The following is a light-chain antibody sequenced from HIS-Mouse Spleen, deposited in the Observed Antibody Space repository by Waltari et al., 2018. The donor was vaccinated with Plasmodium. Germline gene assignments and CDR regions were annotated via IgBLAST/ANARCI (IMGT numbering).Light chain of an antibody. CDR1: SSDVGVYNY. Sequence: QSALTQPPSASGSPGPSVTIPCTGTSSDVGVYNYVSWYQPHPGKAPKLMIYEVSKRPSGVPDRFSGSKSGNTASLTVSGLQAEDEADYYCSSYAGSNNLVFGGGTKLTVL. CDR3: SSYAGSNNLV. CDR2: EVS. V-gene: IGLV2-8*01. J-gene: IGLJ3*02.